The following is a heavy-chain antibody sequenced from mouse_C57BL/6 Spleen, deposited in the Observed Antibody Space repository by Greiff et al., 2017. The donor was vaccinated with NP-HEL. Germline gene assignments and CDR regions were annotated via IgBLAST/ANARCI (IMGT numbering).Heavy chain of an antibody. Sequence: QVQLQQSGAELVRPGTSVKVSCKASGYAFTNYLIEWVKQRPGQGLEWIGVINPGSGGTNYNEKFKGKATLTADKSSSTAYMQLSSLTSEDSAVYFCAREELRGYDRGAWFAYWGQGTLVTVSA. CDR3: AREELRGYDRGAWFAY. J-gene: IGHJ3*01. CDR2: INPGSGGT. D-gene: IGHD2-2*01. CDR1: GYAFTNYL. V-gene: IGHV1-54*01.